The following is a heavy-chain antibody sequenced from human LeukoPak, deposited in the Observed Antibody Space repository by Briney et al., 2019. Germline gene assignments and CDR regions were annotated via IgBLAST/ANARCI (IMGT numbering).Heavy chain of an antibody. CDR1: GGTFSSYA. CDR3: ARVEDYYDSSGYLFDY. D-gene: IGHD3-22*01. CDR2: IIPIFGTA. J-gene: IGHJ4*02. Sequence: GSSVKVSCKASGGTFSSYAISWVRQAPGQGLEWMGGIIPIFGTANYAQKFQGRVTITADESTSTAYMELSSLRSEDTAVYYCARVEDYYDSSGYLFDYWGQGTLATVSS. V-gene: IGHV1-69*01.